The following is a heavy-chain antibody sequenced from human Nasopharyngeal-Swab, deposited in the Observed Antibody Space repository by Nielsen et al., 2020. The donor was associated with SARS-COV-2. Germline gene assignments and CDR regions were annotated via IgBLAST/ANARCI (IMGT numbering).Heavy chain of an antibody. Sequence: GGSLRLSCAASGFTFSNAWMSWVRQAQGKGLEWVVLIRSKANSYATASAASVKGRFTISRDDSKNTAYLQMNSLKTEDTAVYYCTRLRAVTGYSSDYWGQGTLVTVSS. CDR2: IRSKANSYAT. CDR1: GFTFSNAW. CDR3: TRLRAVTGYSSDY. D-gene: IGHD6-13*01. V-gene: IGHV3-73*01. J-gene: IGHJ4*02.